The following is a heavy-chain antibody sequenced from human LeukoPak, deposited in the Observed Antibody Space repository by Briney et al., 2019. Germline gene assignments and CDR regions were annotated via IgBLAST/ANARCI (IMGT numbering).Heavy chain of an antibody. Sequence: PVGSLRLSCAPSGFTFSSYGMHWVRQAPGKGLEWVAVIWYDGSNKYYADSVKGRFTISRDNSKNTLYLQMNSLRAEDTAVYYCAKAERDTYYDFWSGYYEAYYFDYWGQGTLVTVSS. CDR2: IWYDGSNK. J-gene: IGHJ4*02. CDR1: GFTFSSYG. CDR3: AKAERDTYYDFWSGYYEAYYFDY. D-gene: IGHD3-3*01. V-gene: IGHV3-33*06.